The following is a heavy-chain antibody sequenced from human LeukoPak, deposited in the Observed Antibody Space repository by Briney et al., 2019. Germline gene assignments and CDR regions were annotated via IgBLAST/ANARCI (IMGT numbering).Heavy chain of an antibody. V-gene: IGHV3-21*01. J-gene: IGHJ5*02. Sequence: GGSLRLSCAASGFTFSSYSMNWVRQAPGKGLESVSSISSSSSYIFYADSVKGRFTISRDNAKNSLYLQMNSLRAEDTDVYYCARGRSDDDLLGEATGGGNWFDPWGQGTLVTVSS. CDR1: GFTFSSYS. CDR3: ARGRSDDDLLGEATGGGNWFDP. D-gene: IGHD5-12*01. CDR2: ISSSSSYI.